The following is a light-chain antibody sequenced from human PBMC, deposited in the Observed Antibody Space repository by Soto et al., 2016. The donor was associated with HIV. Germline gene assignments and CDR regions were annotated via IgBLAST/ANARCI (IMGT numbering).Light chain of an antibody. Sequence: DIQMTQSPSSLSGSIGDRVSITCRASQDIYNYLAWYQQKPGKVPRLLISAASSLQSGVPSRFSGSGSGTDFTLTISSLQPEDFATYYCQQSYSAPLTFGGGTKVEIK. V-gene: IGKV1-39*01. CDR2: AAS. J-gene: IGKJ4*01. CDR1: QDIYNY. CDR3: QQSYSAPLT.